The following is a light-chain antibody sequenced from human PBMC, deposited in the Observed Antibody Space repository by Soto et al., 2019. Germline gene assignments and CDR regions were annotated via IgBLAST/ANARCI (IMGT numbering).Light chain of an antibody. CDR3: QQYNNWPRT. Sequence: EIVMTQSPATLSVSPGERATLSCRASQSVSSNLAWYQQKPGQAPRLLIYGASTRATGIPARFSGSGSGTECTLTISSLQSEDFAVYYCQQYNNWPRTFGQGTKLESK. J-gene: IGKJ2*01. V-gene: IGKV3-15*01. CDR2: GAS. CDR1: QSVSSN.